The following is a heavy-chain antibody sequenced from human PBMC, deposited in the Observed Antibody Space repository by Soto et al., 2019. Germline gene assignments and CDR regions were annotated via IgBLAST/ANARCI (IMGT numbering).Heavy chain of an antibody. V-gene: IGHV4-59*01. J-gene: IGHJ5*02. Sequence: SPTLSLTCTVSGGSISSYYWSWIRQPPGKGLEWIGYIYYSGSTNYNPSLKSRVTISVDTSKNQFSLKLSSVTAADTAVYYCARATPPNSSGWYAGWFDPWGQGTLVTVSS. CDR1: GGSISSYY. D-gene: IGHD6-19*01. CDR3: ARATPPNSSGWYAGWFDP. CDR2: IYYSGST.